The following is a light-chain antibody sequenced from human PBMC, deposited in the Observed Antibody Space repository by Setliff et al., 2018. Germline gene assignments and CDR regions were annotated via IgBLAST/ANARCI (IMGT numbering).Light chain of an antibody. V-gene: IGLV2-14*01. Sequence: QSVLAQPPSASGSPGQSVTISCTGTGGLVGGYNYVSWYQQHPGKAPKLIISHVNNRPSGVSNRFSGSKSGNTASLTISGLQAEDEADYYCSSNTNSDTLFVFGGGTK. CDR2: HVN. CDR1: GGLVGGYNY. CDR3: SSNTNSDTLFV. J-gene: IGLJ3*02.